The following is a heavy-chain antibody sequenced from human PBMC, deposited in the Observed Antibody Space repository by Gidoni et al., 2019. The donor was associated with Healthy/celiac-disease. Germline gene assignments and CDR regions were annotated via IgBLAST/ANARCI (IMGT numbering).Heavy chain of an antibody. CDR1: GSTFTSYY. CDR3: AKTAAASSTMSPFDY. J-gene: IGHJ4*02. D-gene: IGHD6-13*01. CDR2: INPSGGST. Sequence: QVQLVQSGAEVKKPGASVKVSCKASGSTFTSYYMHWVRQAPGQGLEWMGIINPSGGSTSYAQKFQGRVTMTWDTSTSTVYMELSSLRSEDTAVYYCAKTAAASSTMSPFDYWGQGTLVTVSS. V-gene: IGHV1-46*01.